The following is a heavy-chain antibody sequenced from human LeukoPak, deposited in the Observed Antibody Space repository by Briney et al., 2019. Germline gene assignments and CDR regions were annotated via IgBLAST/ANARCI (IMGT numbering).Heavy chain of an antibody. D-gene: IGHD3-22*01. J-gene: IGHJ5*02. V-gene: IGHV1-69*06. CDR1: GGTFSSYA. CDR2: IIPIFGTA. Sequence: ASVKVSCKASGGTFSSYAISWVRQAPGQGLEWMGGIIPIFGTANYAQKFQGRVTITADKSTSTAYMELSSLRSEDTAVYYCAKAYDSSEYSGLDPWGQGTLVTVSS. CDR3: AKAYDSSEYSGLDP.